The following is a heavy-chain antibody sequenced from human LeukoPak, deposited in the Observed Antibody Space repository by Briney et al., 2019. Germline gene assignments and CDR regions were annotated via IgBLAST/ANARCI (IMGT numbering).Heavy chain of an antibody. CDR1: GVSIGSSDYY. D-gene: IGHD5-18*01. CDR3: ARHRTAINRYGPYDAFDI. CDR2: IYYSGRT. J-gene: IGHJ3*02. Sequence: SETPSLTCTVSGVSIGSSDYYWGWIRQPPGKGLEWIGSIYYSGRTYYNPPLKSRVSISEDTSKNQFSLKLSSVTAADTAVYYCARHRTAINRYGPYDAFDIWGQGTMVTVSS. V-gene: IGHV4-39*01.